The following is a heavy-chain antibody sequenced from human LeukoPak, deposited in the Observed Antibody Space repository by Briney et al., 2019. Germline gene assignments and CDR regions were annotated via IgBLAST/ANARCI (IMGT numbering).Heavy chain of an antibody. J-gene: IGHJ6*02. V-gene: IGHV3-23*01. CDR1: GFTFSSYA. CDR2: ISGSGGTT. Sequence: GGSLRLSCAASGFTFSSYAMSWVRQAPGKGLEWLSAISGSGGTTYYADSVKGRFPISRDNSKNTLYLQMNSLRAEDTAVYYCARAYDILTGYSTYYYYYGMDVWGQGTTVTVSS. D-gene: IGHD3-9*01. CDR3: ARAYDILTGYSTYYYYYGMDV.